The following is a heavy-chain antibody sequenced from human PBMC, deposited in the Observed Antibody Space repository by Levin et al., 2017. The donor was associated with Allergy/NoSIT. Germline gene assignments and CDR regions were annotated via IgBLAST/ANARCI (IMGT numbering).Heavy chain of an antibody. J-gene: IGHJ4*02. CDR3: AKASYISVAAYFDY. CDR1: GFTFDDYA. D-gene: IGHD6-19*01. Sequence: GGSLRLSCAASGFTFDDYAMHWVRQAPGKGLEWFSGMSWNSGSIGYADSVKGRFTISRDNAKNSLYLQMNSLRAEDTALYYCAKASYISVAAYFDYWGQGTLVTVSS. V-gene: IGHV3-9*01. CDR2: MSWNSGSI.